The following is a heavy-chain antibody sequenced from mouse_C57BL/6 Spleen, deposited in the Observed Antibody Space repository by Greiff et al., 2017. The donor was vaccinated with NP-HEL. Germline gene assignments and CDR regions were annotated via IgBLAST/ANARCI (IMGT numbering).Heavy chain of an antibody. CDR1: GFTFSDYY. J-gene: IGHJ1*03. V-gene: IGHV5-16*01. Sequence: EVQRVESEGGLVQPGSSMKLSCTASGFTFSDYYMAWVRQVPEKGLEWVANINYDGSSTYYLDSLKSRFIISRDNAKNILYLQMSSLKSEDTATYYCARDGLQGLYWYFDVWGTGTTVTVSS. CDR2: INYDGSST. D-gene: IGHD3-1*01. CDR3: ARDGLQGLYWYFDV.